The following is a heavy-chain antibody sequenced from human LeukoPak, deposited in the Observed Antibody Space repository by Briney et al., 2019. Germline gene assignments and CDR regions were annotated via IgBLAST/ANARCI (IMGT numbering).Heavy chain of an antibody. CDR2: ISAYNGNT. Sequence: PVASVKVSCKASGYTFTSYGISWVRQAPGQGLEWMGWISAYNGNTNYAQKLQGRVTMTTDTSTSTAYMELRSLRSDDTAVYYCARDSSGVWFRDTGTYYYYMDVWGKGTTVTVSS. D-gene: IGHD3-10*01. V-gene: IGHV1-18*01. CDR3: ARDSSGVWFRDTGTYYYYMDV. J-gene: IGHJ6*03. CDR1: GYTFTSYG.